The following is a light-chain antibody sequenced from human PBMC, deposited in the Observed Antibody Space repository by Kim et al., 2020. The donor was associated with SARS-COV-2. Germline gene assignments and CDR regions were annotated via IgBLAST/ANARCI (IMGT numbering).Light chain of an antibody. CDR3: SSHTSTNTLVV. J-gene: IGLJ3*02. Sequence: QSITISCTGISSDLGNYDYVSWYQQHPGTAPKLIIYAVSNRPSGVSNRFSGSKSGNTASLTISGLQAEDETDYYCSSHTSTNTLVVFGGGTKLTVL. V-gene: IGLV2-14*03. CDR1: SSDLGNYDY. CDR2: AVS.